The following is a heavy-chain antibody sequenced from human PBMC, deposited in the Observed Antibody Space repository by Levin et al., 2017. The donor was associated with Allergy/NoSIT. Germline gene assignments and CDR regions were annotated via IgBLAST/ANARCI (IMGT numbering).Heavy chain of an antibody. Sequence: GESLKISCAASGFTFSHYGMHWVRQTPGKGLEWVAVISSDGTNEAYADSVKGRFTISRDNSKNTLYLQMNSLRAEETAVFYCAKDASAFGDYVFDNWGQGTLVTVSS. CDR3: AKDASAFGDYVFDN. CDR2: ISSDGTNE. J-gene: IGHJ4*02. D-gene: IGHD4-17*01. CDR1: GFTFSHYG. V-gene: IGHV3-30*18.